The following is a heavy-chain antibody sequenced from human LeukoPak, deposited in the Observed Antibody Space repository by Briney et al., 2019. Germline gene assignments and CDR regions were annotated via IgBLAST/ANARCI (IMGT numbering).Heavy chain of an antibody. J-gene: IGHJ4*02. V-gene: IGHV1-69*04. D-gene: IGHD6-19*01. CDR3: ARQRGQVAGTIDY. Sequence: ASVKVSCKASVGTFSSYAISWVRQAPGQGLEWMGRIIPILGIANYAQKFQGRVTITADKSTSTAYMELSSLRSEDTAVYYCARQRGQVAGTIDYWGQGTLVTVSS. CDR2: IIPILGIA. CDR1: VGTFSSYA.